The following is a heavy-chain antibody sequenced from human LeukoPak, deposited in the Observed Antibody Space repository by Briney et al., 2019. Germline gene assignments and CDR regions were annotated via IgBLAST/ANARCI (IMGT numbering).Heavy chain of an antibody. CDR1: GGTFSSYA. D-gene: IGHD4-17*01. CDR2: IIPIFGTA. CDR3: ARKRGEDYGDYVGYFDY. Sequence: SVKVSCKASGGTFSSYAISWVRQAPGQGLEWMGGIIPIFGTANYAQKFQGRVTITTDESTSTAYMELSSLRSEDTAVYYCARKRGEDYGDYVGYFDYWGQGTLVTVSS. V-gene: IGHV1-69*05. J-gene: IGHJ4*02.